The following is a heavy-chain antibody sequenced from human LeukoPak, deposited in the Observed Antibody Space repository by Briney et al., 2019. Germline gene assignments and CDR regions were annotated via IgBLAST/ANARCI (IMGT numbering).Heavy chain of an antibody. D-gene: IGHD5-18*01. V-gene: IGHV3-7*05. CDR1: GFSLSNYW. J-gene: IGHJ4*02. CDR3: ATSGYNFDY. Sequence: GGSLRLSRAVSGFSLSNYWMSWVRQTPGKGLEWVANIKQDGSEKHYVDSVKGRFAISRDNAKDSLYLQMNSLRIEDTAVYYCATSGYNFDYWGQGTLVTVSS. CDR2: IKQDGSEK.